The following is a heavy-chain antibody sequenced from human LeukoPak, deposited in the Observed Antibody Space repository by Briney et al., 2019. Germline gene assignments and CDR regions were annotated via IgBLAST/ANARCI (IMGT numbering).Heavy chain of an antibody. CDR2: ISAYNGNT. V-gene: IGHV1-18*04. J-gene: IGHJ4*02. Sequence: ASVKVSCKASGYTFTSYGMSWVRQPPGQGLEWMGWISAYNGNTNYAQKLQGRVTMTTDTSTSTAYMELRSLRSDDTAVYYCARGPIAAAGKHFDYWGQGTLATVSS. CDR3: ARGPIAAAGKHFDY. D-gene: IGHD6-13*01. CDR1: GYTFTSYG.